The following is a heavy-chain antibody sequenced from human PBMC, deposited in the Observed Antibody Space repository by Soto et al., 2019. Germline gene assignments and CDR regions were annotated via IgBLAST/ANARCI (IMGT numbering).Heavy chain of an antibody. CDR2: IYYSGST. J-gene: IGHJ4*02. D-gene: IGHD3-9*01. Sequence: PSETLSLTCTVSVGSISSSSYYWGWIRQPPGKGLEWIGSIYYSGSTYYNPSLKSRVTISVDTSKNQFSLKLSSVTAADTAVYYCAMGPRYYDILTGYYIGPLDYWGQGTLVTVSS. V-gene: IGHV4-39*01. CDR1: VGSISSSSYY. CDR3: AMGPRYYDILTGYYIGPLDY.